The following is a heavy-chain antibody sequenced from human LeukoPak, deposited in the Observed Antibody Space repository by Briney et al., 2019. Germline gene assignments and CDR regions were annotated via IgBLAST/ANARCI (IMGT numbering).Heavy chain of an antibody. D-gene: IGHD3-10*01. J-gene: IGHJ4*02. CDR2: INANSGGT. CDR3: ARDSITLLRGFDF. Sequence: ASVKVSCKSSGDTFSGYYLHWVRQAPGQGLEWMGWINANSGGTNYAQKFQGRVTMTRDTSISSVHMELSRPRSDDTAVYYCARDSITLLRGFDFWGQGTLVTVSS. CDR1: GDTFSGYY. V-gene: IGHV1-2*02.